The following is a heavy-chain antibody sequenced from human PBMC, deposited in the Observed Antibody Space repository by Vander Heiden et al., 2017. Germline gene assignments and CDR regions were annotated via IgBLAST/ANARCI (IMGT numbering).Heavy chain of an antibody. V-gene: IGHV3-23*01. CDR3: AKDPYYYDSSGYYDGGYFDL. Sequence: EVQLLESGGGLVQPGGSLRLSCSASGFTFSSYAMTWVRQAPGKGREWVSAISGSGGSTYYADSVKGRFTISRDNSKNTLYLQMNSLRAEDTAVYYCAKDPYYYDSSGYYDGGYFDLWGRGTLVTVSS. J-gene: IGHJ2*01. D-gene: IGHD3-22*01. CDR2: ISGSGGST. CDR1: GFTFSSYA.